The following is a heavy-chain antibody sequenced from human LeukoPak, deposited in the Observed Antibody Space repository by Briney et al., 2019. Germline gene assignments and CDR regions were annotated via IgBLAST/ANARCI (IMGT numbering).Heavy chain of an antibody. Sequence: PGGSLRLSCAASGFTFSSYGMHWVRQAPGKGLEWVAIISYDGSNKYYADSVKGRFTISRDNSKNTLYLQMNSLRAEDTAVYYCAKDLDYYDSSGYLVDYWGQGTLVTVSS. V-gene: IGHV3-30*18. CDR3: AKDLDYYDSSGYLVDY. D-gene: IGHD3-22*01. CDR2: ISYDGSNK. CDR1: GFTFSSYG. J-gene: IGHJ4*02.